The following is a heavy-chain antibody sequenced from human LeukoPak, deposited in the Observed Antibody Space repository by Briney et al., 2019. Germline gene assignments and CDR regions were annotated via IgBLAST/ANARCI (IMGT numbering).Heavy chain of an antibody. CDR1: GGTFSSYA. CDR3: ARKLFDSSGYYYAN. J-gene: IGHJ4*02. D-gene: IGHD3-22*01. CDR2: INAGNGNT. V-gene: IGHV1-3*01. Sequence: ASVKVSCKASGGTFSSYAISWVRQAPGQGLEWMGWINAGNGNTKYSQKFQGRVTITRDTSASTAYMELSSLRSEDTAVYYCARKLFDSSGYYYANWGQGTLVTVSS.